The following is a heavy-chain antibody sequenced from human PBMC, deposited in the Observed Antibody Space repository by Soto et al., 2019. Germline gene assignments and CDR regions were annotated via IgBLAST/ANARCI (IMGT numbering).Heavy chain of an antibody. J-gene: IGHJ4*02. CDR1: GGTFSSYT. CDR2: IIPILGIA. CDR3: ARGRREYSGYDPTLHYFDY. Sequence: QVQLVQSGAEVKKPGSSVKVSCKASGGTFSSYTISWVRQAPGQGLEWMGRIIPILGIANYAQKFQGRVTITADKSTSTAYMELSSLRSEDTAVYYCARGRREYSGYDPTLHYFDYWGQGTLVTVSS. V-gene: IGHV1-69*02. D-gene: IGHD5-12*01.